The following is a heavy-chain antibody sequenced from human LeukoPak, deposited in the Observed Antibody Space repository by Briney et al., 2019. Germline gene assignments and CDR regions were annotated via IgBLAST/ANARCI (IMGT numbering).Heavy chain of an antibody. Sequence: GGSLRLSCAASGFTFSSYSMNWVRQAPGKGLEWVSSISSSSSYIYYADSVKGRFSISRDNTRNSLYLQMDSLSAEDTAVYYCARDDFDSAWFLGYWGQGTLVTVSS. CDR2: ISSSSSYI. D-gene: IGHD6-19*01. V-gene: IGHV3-21*01. CDR3: ARDDFDSAWFLGY. J-gene: IGHJ4*02. CDR1: GFTFSSYS.